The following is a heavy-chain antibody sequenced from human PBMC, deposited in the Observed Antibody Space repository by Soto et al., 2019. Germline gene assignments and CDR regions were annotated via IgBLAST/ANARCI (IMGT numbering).Heavy chain of an antibody. V-gene: IGHV3-23*01. CDR2: ISGSGGNT. Sequence: EVQLLESGGGLVQPGGSLRLSCAASGFVFSSYAMSWVRQAPGKGLEWVSTISGSGGNTYYADSVKGRFTTSRDNSQNTLYLQMNSLRAEDTALYYCAKDPRVHYYGSGSSSYWGQGTLVTVSS. CDR1: GFVFSSYA. D-gene: IGHD3-10*01. J-gene: IGHJ4*02. CDR3: AKDPRVHYYGSGSSSY.